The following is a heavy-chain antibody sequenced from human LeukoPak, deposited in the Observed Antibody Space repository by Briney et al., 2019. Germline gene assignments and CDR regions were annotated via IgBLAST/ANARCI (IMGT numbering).Heavy chain of an antibody. Sequence: GGSLRLSCAASGFTFSSYSMNWVPQAPGKGLEWVSSISSSNSYIYYADSVKGRFAISRDNAKNSLYLKMKSLRSEDKAVYYCARDTPYYDILNGYYKWDDFDLWGQGTMVTVSS. CDR2: ISSSNSYI. D-gene: IGHD3-9*01. CDR3: ARDTPYYDILNGYYKWDDFDL. J-gene: IGHJ3*01. V-gene: IGHV3-21*01. CDR1: GFTFSSYS.